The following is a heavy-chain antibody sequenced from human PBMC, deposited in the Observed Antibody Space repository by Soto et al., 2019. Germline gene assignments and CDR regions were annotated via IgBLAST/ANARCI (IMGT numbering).Heavy chain of an antibody. CDR1: GFTFSSYA. J-gene: IGHJ4*02. V-gene: IGHV3-23*01. CDR2: ISGSGGST. D-gene: IGHD6-19*01. Sequence: GGSLRLSCAASGFTFSSYAVSWVRQAPGKGLEWVSAISGSGGSTYYADSVKGRFTISRDNSKNTLYLQMNSLRAEDTAVYYCAKSGLIAVAGHFDYWGQGTLVTVSS. CDR3: AKSGLIAVAGHFDY.